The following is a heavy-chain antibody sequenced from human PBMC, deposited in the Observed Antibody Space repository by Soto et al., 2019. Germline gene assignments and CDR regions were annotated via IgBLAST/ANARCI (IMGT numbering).Heavy chain of an antibody. Sequence: SRTLSLTCAISGDSVSSNTASWNWIRQSPSRGLEWLGRTYFRSKWYNDYAVSVKSRIIINPDTSNNQFSLQLNSVTPEDTAVYSCAKGDNFGPKTCSAFDPWGQGIMVTASS. CDR2: TYFRSKWYN. V-gene: IGHV6-1*01. CDR1: GDSVSSNTAS. D-gene: IGHD1-1*01. CDR3: AKGDNFGPKTCSAFDP. J-gene: IGHJ5*02.